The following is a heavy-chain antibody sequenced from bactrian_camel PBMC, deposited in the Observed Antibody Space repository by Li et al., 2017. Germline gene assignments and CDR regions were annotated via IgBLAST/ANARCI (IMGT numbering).Heavy chain of an antibody. V-gene: IGHV3S40*01. J-gene: IGHJ4*01. D-gene: IGHD5*01. CDR1: GNTFSSYD. Sequence: VQLVASGGGLVQPGGSLRLSCAASGNTFSSYDMTWVRQAPGKGLEWVSGINSGSTITIYGDAVKGRFTISRDNTKNRVYLQMNSLRADDTAMYYCAIGLFADFGLGRGTQVTVS. CDR2: INSGSTIT.